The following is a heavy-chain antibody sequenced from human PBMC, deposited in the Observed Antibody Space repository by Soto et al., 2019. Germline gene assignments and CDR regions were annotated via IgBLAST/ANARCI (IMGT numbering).Heavy chain of an antibody. Sequence: GGSLRRSCSASGLTFDDYAMHWVRQAPGKGLEWVSGISWNSGSIGYADSVKGRFTISRDNAKNSLYLQMSSLRAEDTALYYCAKENEHTSWGEYAVDSWGNATTGTVS. CDR3: AKENEHTSWGEYAVDS. V-gene: IGHV3-9*01. D-gene: IGHD2-2*01. CDR1: GLTFDDYA. CDR2: ISWNSGSI. J-gene: IGHJ3*02.